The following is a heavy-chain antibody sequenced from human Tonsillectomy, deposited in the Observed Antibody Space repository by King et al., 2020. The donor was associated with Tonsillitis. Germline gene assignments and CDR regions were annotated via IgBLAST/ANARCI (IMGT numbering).Heavy chain of an antibody. Sequence: VQLVESGGGVVQPGRSLRLSCVASGFTFRSYAMHWVRQTPGKGLEWMAVISFEGSNKYYADSVKGRFTISRDNSKNTLYMRMNSLRAEDTAVYFCARLIAGRIVVVIADAFDIWGKGTMVTVS. CDR3: ARLIAGRIVVVIADAFDI. CDR1: GFTFRSYA. D-gene: IGHD3-22*01. J-gene: IGHJ3*02. V-gene: IGHV3-30*04. CDR2: ISFEGSNK.